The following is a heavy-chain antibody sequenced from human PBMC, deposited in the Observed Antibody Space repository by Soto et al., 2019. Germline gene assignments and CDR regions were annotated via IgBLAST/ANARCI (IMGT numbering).Heavy chain of an antibody. D-gene: IGHD5-12*01. CDR2: ISAYNGNT. V-gene: IGHV1-18*01. Sequence: QVQLVQSGAEVKKPGASVKVSCKASGYTFTSYGISWVRQAPGQGLEWMGWISAYNGNTNYAQRLQGRGTMTTDTSTSTLYMELRSLRSDDTAVYYCARDGRGHYYYSGMDVWGQGTTVTVSS. CDR3: ARDGRGHYYYSGMDV. J-gene: IGHJ6*02. CDR1: GYTFTSYG.